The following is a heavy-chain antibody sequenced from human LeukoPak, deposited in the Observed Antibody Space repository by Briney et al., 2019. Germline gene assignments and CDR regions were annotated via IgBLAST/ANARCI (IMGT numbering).Heavy chain of an antibody. CDR1: GFNFGSYS. V-gene: IGHV3-23*01. D-gene: IGHD3-22*01. J-gene: IGHJ4*02. CDR2: ISADSATT. Sequence: GGSLRLSCAASGFNFGSYSMTWVRQAPGKGLEWVSVISADSATTFYADSVKGRFTISRDNAKNSLYLQMNSLRAEDTAVYYCARDLYRIVVVPHYFDYWGQGTLVTVSS. CDR3: ARDLYRIVVVPHYFDY.